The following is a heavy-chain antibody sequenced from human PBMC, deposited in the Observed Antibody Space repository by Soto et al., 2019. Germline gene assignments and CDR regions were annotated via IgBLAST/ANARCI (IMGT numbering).Heavy chain of an antibody. J-gene: IGHJ5*02. D-gene: IGHD3-22*01. Sequence: PGGSLRLSCAASGVTFSSYGIHWVRQAPGKGLEWVAVISYDGRNKYYADSVKGRFTISRDNSKNTLYLQMNSLRTEDTAVYYCAGNYYDSGGYYFDWFDPWGQGTLVTVSS. CDR2: ISYDGRNK. CDR1: GVTFSSYG. V-gene: IGHV3-30*03. CDR3: AGNYYDSGGYYFDWFDP.